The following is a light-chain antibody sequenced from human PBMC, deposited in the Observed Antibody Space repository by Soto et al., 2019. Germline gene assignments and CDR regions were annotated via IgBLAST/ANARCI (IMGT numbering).Light chain of an antibody. CDR2: WAS. J-gene: IGKJ1*01. CDR3: QQYGSSPRT. CDR1: QSVLYSSNNKNY. V-gene: IGKV4-1*01. Sequence: DIVMTQSPDSLAVSLGERATINCKSSQSVLYSSNNKNYLAWYQQRPGQPPKLLIYWASTRESGVPDRFSGSGSGTDFTLTISSLQAEDVELYYCQQYGSSPRTLGQGTKVDI.